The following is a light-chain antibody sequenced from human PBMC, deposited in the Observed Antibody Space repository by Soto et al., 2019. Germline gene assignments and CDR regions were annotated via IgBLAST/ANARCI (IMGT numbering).Light chain of an antibody. V-gene: IGKV3-20*01. CDR2: ITS. CDR1: QYVRSNY. CDR3: QQYGDSPWT. J-gene: IGKJ1*01. Sequence: EIVLTQSPGTLSLSPGGRATLSCRASQYVRSNYVAWYQQKRGPTARLLIYITSSRVPGIPERFSGSGSGTDFTLTISRLEPEDFAVYFCQQYGDSPWTCGQGTKVEMK.